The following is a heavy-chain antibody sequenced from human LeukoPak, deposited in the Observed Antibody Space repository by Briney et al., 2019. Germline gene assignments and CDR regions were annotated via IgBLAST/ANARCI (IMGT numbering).Heavy chain of an antibody. CDR2: IDTSGST. J-gene: IGHJ4*02. CDR1: GVSISHYY. V-gene: IGHV4-4*07. CDR3: ARGQWQIDY. D-gene: IGHD6-19*01. Sequence: SETLSLTCTVSGVSISHYYWTWIRQPAGGGLEWIGRIDTSGSTNYNPSLESRVTMSSDTSNNQFSLNLMSVAAADTAVYYCARGQWQIDYWGQGGLVTVSP.